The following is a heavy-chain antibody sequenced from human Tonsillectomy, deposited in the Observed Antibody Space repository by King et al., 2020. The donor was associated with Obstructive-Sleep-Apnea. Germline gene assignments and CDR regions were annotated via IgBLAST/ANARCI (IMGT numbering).Heavy chain of an antibody. CDR2: ISSSSSTI. J-gene: IGHJ3*02. D-gene: IGHD1-26*01. CDR3: AGDLGGSYGPSGSYPDAFDI. CDR1: GFTFSSYS. Sequence: DVQLVESGGGLVQPGGSLRLSCAASGFTFSSYSMNWVRQAPGKGLEWVSYISSSSSTIYYADSVKGRFTISRDNAKNSLYLQMNSLRAEDTAVYYCAGDLGGSYGPSGSYPDAFDIWGQGTMVTVSS. V-gene: IGHV3-48*04.